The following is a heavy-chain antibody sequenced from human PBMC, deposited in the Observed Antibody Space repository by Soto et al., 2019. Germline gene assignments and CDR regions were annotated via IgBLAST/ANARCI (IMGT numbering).Heavy chain of an antibody. V-gene: IGHV5-10-1*01. Sequence: GESLKISCKGSGYSFTSYWISWVRQMPGKGLEWMGRIDPSDSYTNYSPSFQGHVTISADKSISTAYLQWSSLQASDTAMYYCASLPFACCYDPRPPQYFDLCGRRTLVTVSS. J-gene: IGHJ2*01. CDR2: IDPSDSYT. CDR1: GYSFTSYW. D-gene: IGHD5-12*01. CDR3: ASLPFACCYDPRPPQYFDL.